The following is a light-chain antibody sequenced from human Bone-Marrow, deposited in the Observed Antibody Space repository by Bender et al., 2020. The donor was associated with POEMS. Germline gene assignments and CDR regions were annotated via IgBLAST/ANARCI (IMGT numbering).Light chain of an antibody. CDR3: SSFTTSATWV. CDR1: SSDVGSYNA. Sequence: QSALTQPASVSGSPGQSITISCTGTSSDVGSYNAVSWYQQHPGEAPKVMIYDVSNRPSGISNRFSGSKSDNTASLTISGVQAEDEADYHCSSFTTSATWVFGGGTKLTVL. J-gene: IGLJ3*02. V-gene: IGLV2-14*02. CDR2: DVS.